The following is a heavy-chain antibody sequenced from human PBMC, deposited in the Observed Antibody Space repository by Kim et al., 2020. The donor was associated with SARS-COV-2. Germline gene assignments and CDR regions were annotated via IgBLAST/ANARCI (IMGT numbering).Heavy chain of an antibody. V-gene: IGHV3-9*01. D-gene: IGHD6-19*01. CDR2: SSWNSGSI. CDR1: GFTFDDYA. CDR3: AKDMGSGWSVGSYFDY. Sequence: GGSLRLSCAASGFTFDDYAMHWVRQAPGKGLEWVSGSSWNSGSIGYADSVKGRFTISRDNAKNSLYLQMNSLRAEDTALYYCAKDMGSGWSVGSYFDYWGQGTLVTASS. J-gene: IGHJ4*02.